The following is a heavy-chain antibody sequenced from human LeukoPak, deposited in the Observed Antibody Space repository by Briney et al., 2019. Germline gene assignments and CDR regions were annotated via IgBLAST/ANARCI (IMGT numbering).Heavy chain of an antibody. CDR1: GGSFSGYY. CDR2: INHSGST. D-gene: IGHD3-9*01. Sequence: SETLSLTCAVYGGSFSGYYWSWIRQPPGKGLEWIGEINHSGSTNYNPSLKSRVTISVDTSKNQFSLKLSSVTAADTAVYYCARGVLLRYFDWLDYYYYYYMDVWGKGTTVTVSS. CDR3: ARGVLLRYFDWLDYYYYYYMDV. V-gene: IGHV4-34*01. J-gene: IGHJ6*03.